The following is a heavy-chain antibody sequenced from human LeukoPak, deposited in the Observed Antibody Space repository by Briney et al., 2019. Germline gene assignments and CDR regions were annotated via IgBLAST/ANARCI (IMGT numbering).Heavy chain of an antibody. CDR2: ISWNSGNI. J-gene: IGHJ6*02. V-gene: IGHV3-9*01. CDR3: AKDKRTSTSSGLVDV. Sequence: GGSLRLSCAASGFTFDDYAMHWVRQAPGKGLEWVSGISWNSGNIGYADSVKGRFTISRDNAKNSLYLQMNSLRAEDTALYYCAKDKRTSTSSGLVDVWGQGTTVTVSS. D-gene: IGHD2-2*01. CDR1: GFTFDDYA.